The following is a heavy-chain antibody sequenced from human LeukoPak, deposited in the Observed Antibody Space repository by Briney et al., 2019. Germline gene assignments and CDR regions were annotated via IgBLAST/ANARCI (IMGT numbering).Heavy chain of an antibody. CDR2: ISDSGSSI. CDR1: GFTFSSYS. CDR3: ARDVAAIAGGYMDV. Sequence: GGSLRLSCAASGFTFSSYSMNWVRQAPGKGLEWVSSISDSGSSIFYADSVKGRFTISRDNAKKSLYLQMNSLRAEDTAVYYCARDVAAIAGGYMDVWGKGTTVTVSS. D-gene: IGHD2-15*01. J-gene: IGHJ6*03. V-gene: IGHV3-21*01.